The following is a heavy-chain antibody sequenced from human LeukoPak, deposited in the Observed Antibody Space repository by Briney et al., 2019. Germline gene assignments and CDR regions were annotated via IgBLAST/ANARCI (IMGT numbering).Heavy chain of an antibody. CDR1: GFSFNSHW. CDR3: TRGAGWLLDY. J-gene: IGHJ4*02. V-gene: IGHV3-7*01. D-gene: IGHD5-12*01. CDR2: INQDESVQ. Sequence: GGSLRLSCAASGFSFNSHWMSWVRQAPGKGVEWVAIINQDESVQHYVHSMRVGFTISRDNAKNPLYLQMDSLRDEDTAIYYCTRGAGWLLDYWGQGTLVTVSS.